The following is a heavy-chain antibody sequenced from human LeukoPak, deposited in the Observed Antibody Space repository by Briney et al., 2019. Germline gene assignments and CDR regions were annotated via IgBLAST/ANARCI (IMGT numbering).Heavy chain of an antibody. CDR2: IYYSVST. Sequence: SETLSLTCTVSGGSISSYYWSWIRQPPGKGLEWIGYIYYSVSTNYNPSLKSRVTISVDTSKNQFSLKLSSVTAADTAVYYCARNPLGYCSGGSCYGVVAFDIWGQGTMVTVSS. V-gene: IGHV4-59*01. D-gene: IGHD2-15*01. CDR3: ARNPLGYCSGGSCYGVVAFDI. J-gene: IGHJ3*02. CDR1: GGSISSYY.